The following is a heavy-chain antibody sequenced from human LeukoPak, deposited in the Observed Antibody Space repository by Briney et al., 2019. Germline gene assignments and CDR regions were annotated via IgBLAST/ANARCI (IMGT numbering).Heavy chain of an antibody. J-gene: IGHJ4*02. CDR1: GFDFTRDC. Sequence: GESLKISCRFSGFDFTRDCTGWVRLMPGKGLEWMGIIFPDDSDTRYSPSFQGQVTLSADKSISTAYLQWSSLKASDTAIYYCARRDPTTVTAFDYWGQGTLVTVSS. CDR2: IFPDDSDT. D-gene: IGHD4-17*01. V-gene: IGHV5-51*01. CDR3: ARRDPTTVTAFDY.